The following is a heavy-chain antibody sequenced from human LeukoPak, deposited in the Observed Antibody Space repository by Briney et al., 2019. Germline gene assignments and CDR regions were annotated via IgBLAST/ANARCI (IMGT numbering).Heavy chain of an antibody. CDR3: ARARPVDYMDV. CDR2: IYTSSNT. Sequence: GGSLRLSCAASGFTLSVNYMNWVRQAPGKGLEWVSVIYTSSNTYYADSVEGRFTISRDNSKNTLYLQMNGLRAEDTAVYYCARARPVDYMDVWGKGTTVTVSS. CDR1: GFTLSVNY. V-gene: IGHV3-53*01. J-gene: IGHJ6*03.